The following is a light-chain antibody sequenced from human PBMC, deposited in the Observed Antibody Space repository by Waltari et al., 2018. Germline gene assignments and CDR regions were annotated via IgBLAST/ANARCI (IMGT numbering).Light chain of an antibody. J-gene: IGKJ1*01. CDR3: QKYGSLPAT. V-gene: IGKV3-20*01. Sequence: EIVLTQSPGTLSLSPGERATLSCRASQSVSRYLAWYQQKPGQAPRLLIYDGSSRATGIPDRFSGSGSGTDFSLTISRLEPEDSAVYYCQKYGSLPATFGQGTKVEIK. CDR1: QSVSRY. CDR2: DGS.